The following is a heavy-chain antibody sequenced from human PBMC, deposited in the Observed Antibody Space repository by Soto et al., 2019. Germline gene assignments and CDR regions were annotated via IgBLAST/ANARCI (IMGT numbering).Heavy chain of an antibody. D-gene: IGHD3-3*01. J-gene: IGHJ6*03. CDR1: GGSISSGGYY. CDR2: IYYSGST. CDR3: ARVVRDFWSVVGYYMDV. Sequence: SETLSLTCTVSGGSISSGGYYWSWIRQHPGKGLEWIGYIYYSGSTNYNPSLKSRVTISVDTSKNQFSLKLSSVTAADTAVYYCARVVRDFWSVVGYYMDVWGKGTTVTVSS. V-gene: IGHV4-61*08.